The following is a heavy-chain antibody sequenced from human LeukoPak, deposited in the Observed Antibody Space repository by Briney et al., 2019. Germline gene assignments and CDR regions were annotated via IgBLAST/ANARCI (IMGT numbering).Heavy chain of an antibody. CDR1: GYTFTGYY. Sequence: ASVKVSCKASGYTFTGYYMHWVRHAPGQGLEWMGWINPNSGGTNYAQKFQGRVTMTRDTSISTAYMELSRLRSDDTAVYYCARGGICSSTSCSGYNWFDPWGQGTLVTVSS. J-gene: IGHJ5*02. D-gene: IGHD2-2*01. CDR3: ARGGICSSTSCSGYNWFDP. CDR2: INPNSGGT. V-gene: IGHV1-2*02.